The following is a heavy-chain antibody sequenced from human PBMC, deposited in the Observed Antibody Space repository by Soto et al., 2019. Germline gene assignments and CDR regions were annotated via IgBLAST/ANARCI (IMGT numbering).Heavy chain of an antibody. Sequence: QVQLQQWGAGLLKPSETLSLTCAVYGGSFSGYYWSWIRQPPGKGLEWIGEINHSGSTNYNPSLKCRVTISVDTSKNQCSLTLSSVTAADTAVYYCARGRRWPGHYYYGMDVWGQGTTVTVSS. CDR3: ARGRRWPGHYYYGMDV. J-gene: IGHJ6*02. D-gene: IGHD2-15*01. CDR2: INHSGST. CDR1: GGSFSGYY. V-gene: IGHV4-34*01.